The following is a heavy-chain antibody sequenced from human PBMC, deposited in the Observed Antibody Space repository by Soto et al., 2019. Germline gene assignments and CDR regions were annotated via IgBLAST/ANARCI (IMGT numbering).Heavy chain of an antibody. V-gene: IGHV3-30*04. D-gene: IGHD1-26*01. CDR3: AAQWGLSTTARFDP. CDR1: GFTFSNYA. CDR2: ITYEGSKK. Sequence: QVQLVESGGGVVQPGRSLRLSCAASGFTFSNYAMHWVRQAPGKGLEWVAIITYEGSKKYYTDSVKGRFTISRDNSQNTVYLQMSCLRVEDTAVYYCAAQWGLSTTARFDPWGQGTLVTVSS. J-gene: IGHJ5*02.